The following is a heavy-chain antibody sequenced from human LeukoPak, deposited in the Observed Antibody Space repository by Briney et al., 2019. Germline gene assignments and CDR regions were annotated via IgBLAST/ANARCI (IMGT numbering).Heavy chain of an antibody. J-gene: IGHJ4*02. CDR2: IKEDGSEE. CDR3: ARSPEKGTVDY. V-gene: IGHV3-7*01. Sequence: GGSLRLSCAASGFTFSTYWMSWVSQAPGKGLEWVANIKEDGSEEYYVDSVTGRFTISRDNAKNSLYLQMNGLRAEDTAIYYCARSPEKGTVDYWGQGTLVTVSS. CDR1: GFTFSTYW. D-gene: IGHD1-1*01.